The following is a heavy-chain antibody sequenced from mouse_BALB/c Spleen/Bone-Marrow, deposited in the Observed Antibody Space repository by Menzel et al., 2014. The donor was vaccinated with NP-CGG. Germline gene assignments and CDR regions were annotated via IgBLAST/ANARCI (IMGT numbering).Heavy chain of an antibody. CDR2: IRNKANGYTT. D-gene: IGHD2-3*01. CDR3: ARGGNDLDY. J-gene: IGHJ2*01. V-gene: IGHV7-3*02. Sequence: EVMLVESGGGLVQPGGSLRLSCATSGFTFTDYYMSWVRQPPGKALEWLGFIRNKANGYTTEYSASVKGRFTISRDNSQSILYLQMSTLRAEDSATYYCARGGNDLDYWGQGTTLTVSS. CDR1: GFTFTDYY.